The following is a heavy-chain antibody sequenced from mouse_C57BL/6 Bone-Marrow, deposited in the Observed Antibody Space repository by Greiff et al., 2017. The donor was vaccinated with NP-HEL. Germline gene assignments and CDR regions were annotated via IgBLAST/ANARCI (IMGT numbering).Heavy chain of an antibody. CDR3: TRGSTGWFAY. CDR1: GFNIKDDY. D-gene: IGHD1-1*02. Sequence: VQLKQSGAELVRPGASVKLSCTASGFNIKDDYMHWVKQRPEQGLEWIGWIDPENGDTEYASKFQGKATITADTSSNTAYLQLSSLTSEDTAVYYCTRGSTGWFAYWGQGTLVTVSA. J-gene: IGHJ3*01. CDR2: IDPENGDT. V-gene: IGHV14-4*01.